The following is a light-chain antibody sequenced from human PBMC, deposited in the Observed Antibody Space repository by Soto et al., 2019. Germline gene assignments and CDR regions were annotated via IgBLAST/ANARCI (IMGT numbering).Light chain of an antibody. V-gene: IGLV1-40*01. CDR3: QSYDSSLSGSV. J-gene: IGLJ3*02. CDR2: GNS. Sequence: QSVLTQPPSVSGAPGQRVTISCTGSSSNIGAGYDVHWYQQLPGTAPKLLIYGNSNRPSGVPDRLSGPKSGTSASLAITGLQAEDAADYYSQSYDSSLSGSVFGGGTQLTVL. CDR1: SSNIGAGYD.